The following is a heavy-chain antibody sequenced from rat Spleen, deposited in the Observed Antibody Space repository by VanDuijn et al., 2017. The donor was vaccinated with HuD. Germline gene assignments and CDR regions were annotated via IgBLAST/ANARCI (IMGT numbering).Heavy chain of an antibody. V-gene: IGHV2-1*01. CDR3: ARMGYPFWYFDL. D-gene: IGHD2-2*01. Sequence: QVQLKESGPGLVQPSETLSLTCTVSGFSLTSNSVTWVRQPPGKGLEWMGSIWSGGSTDYNSAIKSRLSISRDTSKGQVFLKMNSLQTEDTAMYFCARMGYPFWYFDLWGPGTMVTVSS. J-gene: IGHJ1*01. CDR2: IWSGGST. CDR1: GFSLTSNS.